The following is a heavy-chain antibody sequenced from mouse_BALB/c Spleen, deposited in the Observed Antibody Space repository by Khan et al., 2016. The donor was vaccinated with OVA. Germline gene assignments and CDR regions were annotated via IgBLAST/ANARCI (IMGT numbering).Heavy chain of an antibody. CDR2: IYPGNVNT. CDR1: GYTFTNYY. D-gene: IGHD2-1*01. Sequence: QVQLQQPGPELVKPGASVRISCKASGYTFTNYYIYWVKQRPGQGLEWIGWIYPGNVNTKYNEKFKGKATLTADKSSSTAYMQLSSLTSEDSAVYFCAREGYYGNYRAWVAYWGQGTLVSVSA. V-gene: IGHV1S56*01. J-gene: IGHJ3*01. CDR3: AREGYYGNYRAWVAY.